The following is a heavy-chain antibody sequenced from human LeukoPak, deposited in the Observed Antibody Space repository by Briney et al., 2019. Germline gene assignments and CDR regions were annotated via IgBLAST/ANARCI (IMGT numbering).Heavy chain of an antibody. CDR2: IYYSGST. J-gene: IGHJ4*02. V-gene: IGHV4-59*01. CDR1: GGSISTYY. Sequence: KASETLSLTCTVSGGSISTYYWSWIRQPPGKGLEWIGYIYYSGSTNYNPPLKSRVTISVDTSKNQFSLRLTSVTAADTAVYYCARNGGSYTFDYWGQGTLVTVSS. CDR3: ARNGGSYTFDY. D-gene: IGHD1-26*01.